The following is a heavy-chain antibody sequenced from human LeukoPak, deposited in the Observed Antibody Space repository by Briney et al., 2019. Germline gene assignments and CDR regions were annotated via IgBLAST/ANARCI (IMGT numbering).Heavy chain of an antibody. CDR2: IYYSGST. V-gene: IGHV4-59*01. J-gene: IGHJ3*02. Sequence: PSETLSLTCTVSGVSISSYYWSWIRQPPGKGLEWIGYIYYSGSTNYNPSLKSRVTISVDTSKNQFSLKLSSVTAADTAVYYCARSWELGAFDIWGQGTMVTVSS. CDR3: ARSWELGAFDI. CDR1: GVSISSYY. D-gene: IGHD1-26*01.